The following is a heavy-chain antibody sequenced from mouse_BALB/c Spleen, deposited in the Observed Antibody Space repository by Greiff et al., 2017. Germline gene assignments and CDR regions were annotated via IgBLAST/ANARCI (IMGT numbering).Heavy chain of an antibody. D-gene: IGHD1-1*01. V-gene: IGHV5-6-4*01. CDR3: TRENYGSSYYFDY. CDR1: GFTFSSYT. J-gene: IGHJ2*01. CDR2: ISSGGSYT. Sequence: EVQLVESGGGLVKPGGSLKLSCAASGFTFSSYTMSWVRQTPEKRLEWVATISSGGSYTYYPDSVKGRFTISRDNAKNTLYLQMSSLKSEDTAMYYCTRENYGSSYYFDYWGQGTTLTVSS.